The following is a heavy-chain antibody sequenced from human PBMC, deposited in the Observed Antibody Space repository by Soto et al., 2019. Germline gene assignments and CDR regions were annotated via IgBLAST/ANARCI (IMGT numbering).Heavy chain of an antibody. CDR3: AKGGHIQPEVYAFDI. CDR2: ISGSGGST. CDR1: GFPFSRDG. Sequence: PGGSLRLSCAASGFPFSRDGMSWVRQAPRKGLEWVSAISGSGGSTYYADSVKGRFTISRDNSKNTLYLQMNSLRAEDTAVYYCAKGGHIQPEVYAFDIWGQGTMVTVSS. D-gene: IGHD5-18*01. J-gene: IGHJ3*02. V-gene: IGHV3-23*01.